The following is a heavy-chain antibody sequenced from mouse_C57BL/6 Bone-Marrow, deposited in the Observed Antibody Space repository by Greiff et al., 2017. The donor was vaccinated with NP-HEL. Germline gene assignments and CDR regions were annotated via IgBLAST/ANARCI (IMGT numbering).Heavy chain of an antibody. V-gene: IGHV1-7*01. CDR2: INPSSGYT. D-gene: IGHD1-1*01. CDR3: ELRQWLRDDAMDY. Sequence: VQLQQSGAELAKPGASVKLSCKASGYTFTSYWMHWVKQRPGQGLEWIGYINPSSGYTKYNQKFKDKATLTADKSSSTAYMQLSSLTYEDSAVYYCELRQWLRDDAMDYWGQGTSVTVSS. CDR1: GYTFTSYW. J-gene: IGHJ4*01.